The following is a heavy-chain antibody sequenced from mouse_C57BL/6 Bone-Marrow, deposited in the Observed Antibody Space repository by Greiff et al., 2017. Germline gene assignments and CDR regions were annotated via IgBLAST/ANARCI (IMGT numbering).Heavy chain of an antibody. CDR3: ARNQDYYGSSKFAD. D-gene: IGHD1-1*01. CDR1: GYTFTSYW. J-gene: IGHJ3*01. CDR2: IHPNSGST. Sequence: QVQLQQPGAELVKPGASVKLSCKASGYTFTSYWMHWVKQRPGQGLEWIGMIHPNSGSTNYNEKFKSKATLTVDKSSSTAYMQLSSLTSEDSAVYYCARNQDYYGSSKFADWGQGALVTVSA. V-gene: IGHV1-64*01.